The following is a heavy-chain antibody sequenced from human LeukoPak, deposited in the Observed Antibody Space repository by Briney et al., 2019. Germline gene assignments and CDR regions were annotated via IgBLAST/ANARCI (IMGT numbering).Heavy chain of an antibody. Sequence: ASVKVSCKASGGTFSSYAISWVRQAPGQGLEWMGRIIPILGIANYAQKFQGRVTITADKSTSTAYMELSSPRSEDTAVYYCARDSGYDFSSFDYWGQGTLVTVSS. CDR2: IIPILGIA. D-gene: IGHD5-12*01. CDR3: ARDSGYDFSSFDY. J-gene: IGHJ4*02. CDR1: GGTFSSYA. V-gene: IGHV1-69*04.